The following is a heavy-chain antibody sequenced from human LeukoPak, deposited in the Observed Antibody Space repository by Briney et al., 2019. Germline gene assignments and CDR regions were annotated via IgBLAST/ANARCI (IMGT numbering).Heavy chain of an antibody. J-gene: IGHJ6*03. CDR2: ISYDGNEQ. V-gene: IGHV3-30*04. Sequence: GGSLRLSCAATGFVFSGHAMHWVRQAPGKGLEWVAVISYDGNEQYYADSVKGRFTISRDNSKNTLYLQMNSLRAEDTAVYYCAKFARESKSYYYYYYMDVWGKGTTVTVSS. CDR1: GFVFSGHA. CDR3: AKFARESKSYYYYYYMDV. D-gene: IGHD3-10*01.